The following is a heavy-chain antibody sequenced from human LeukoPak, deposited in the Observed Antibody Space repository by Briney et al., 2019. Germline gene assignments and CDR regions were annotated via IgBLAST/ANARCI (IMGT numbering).Heavy chain of an antibody. CDR1: GGSISSSSYY. CDR2: IYYSGST. J-gene: IGHJ3*02. V-gene: IGHV4-39*01. D-gene: IGHD5-24*01. CDR3: ARREMATIKSSYAFDI. Sequence: PSETLSLTCTDSGGSISSSSYYWGWIRQPPGKGLEWIGSIYYSGSTYYNPSLKSRVTISVDTSKNQFSLKLSSVTAADTAVYYCARREMATIKSSYAFDIWGQGTMVTVSS.